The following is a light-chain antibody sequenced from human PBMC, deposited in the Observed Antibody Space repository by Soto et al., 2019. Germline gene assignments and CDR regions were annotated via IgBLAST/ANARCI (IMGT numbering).Light chain of an antibody. Sequence: QSALTQPASVSGSPGQSITISCTGTTSDVGGYNSVSWYQQHPGKAPKLMIYDVSNRPSGVSNRFSGSKSGNTASLTISGLQAEDEADYYCISYRSSSTLVFGGGTKVTVL. CDR3: ISYRSSSTLV. CDR2: DVS. V-gene: IGLV2-14*01. J-gene: IGLJ2*01. CDR1: TSDVGGYNS.